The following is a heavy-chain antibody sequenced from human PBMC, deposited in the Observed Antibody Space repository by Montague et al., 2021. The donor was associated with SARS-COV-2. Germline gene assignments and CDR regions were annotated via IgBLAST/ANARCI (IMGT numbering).Heavy chain of an antibody. V-gene: IGHV4-39*01. Sequence: SETLSLTCTVSGVVVLSRRSEEHTSDLQSHHELVCRLRLEKNKSTYYNPSLKSRVTISVDTSKNQFSLKLSSVTAADTAVYYCARRPTSSITTFGVAQLRGGFEFWGQGTLVTVSS. D-gene: IGHD3-3*01. J-gene: IGHJ4*02. CDR1: GVVVLSRRSE. CDR2: LEKNKST. CDR3: ARRPTSSITTFGVAQLRGGFEF.